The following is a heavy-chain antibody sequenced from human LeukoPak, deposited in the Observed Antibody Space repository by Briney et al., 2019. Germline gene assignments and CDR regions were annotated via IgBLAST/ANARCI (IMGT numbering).Heavy chain of an antibody. CDR2: ISNDGGEE. V-gene: IGHV3-30-3*01. Sequence: GGSLRLSCAASGFTFNNYAMFWVRQAPGKGLEWVAVISNDGGEEYYADSVKGRFTISRDNSKNTLYLQMNSLRTEDTAMYYCAKDMGYTFGHAFDYWGQGTLVTVSS. D-gene: IGHD5-18*01. CDR3: AKDMGYTFGHAFDY. CDR1: GFTFNNYA. J-gene: IGHJ4*02.